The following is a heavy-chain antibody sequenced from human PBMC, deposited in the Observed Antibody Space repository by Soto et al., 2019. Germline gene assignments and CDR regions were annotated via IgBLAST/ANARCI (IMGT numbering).Heavy chain of an antibody. CDR3: ARAGFGSPFDY. D-gene: IGHD3-16*01. CDR2: IGPAGDT. V-gene: IGHV3-13*01. CDR1: VFTFSSYD. Sequence: EVQLVESGGGLVQPGGSLRLSCAASVFTFSSYDMHWVRQATGKGLEWVSAIGPAGDTYYPGSVKGRFTISRENAKNSLYLLMNSLRAGDTAVYYCARAGFGSPFDYWGQGTLVTVSS. J-gene: IGHJ4*02.